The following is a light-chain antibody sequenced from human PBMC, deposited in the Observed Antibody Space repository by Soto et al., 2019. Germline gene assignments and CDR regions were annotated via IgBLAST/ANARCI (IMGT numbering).Light chain of an antibody. Sequence: EIVLTQSPGTLSLSPGERATLSCRASQSVATYYLGWFQQKAGRAPRLLIYGASSRATGIPDRFSGSGSGTHFTLTISRLEPEDFAVYYCQHYGSSPWTFGQGTKVEIK. CDR1: QSVATYY. CDR3: QHYGSSPWT. J-gene: IGKJ1*01. V-gene: IGKV3-20*01. CDR2: GAS.